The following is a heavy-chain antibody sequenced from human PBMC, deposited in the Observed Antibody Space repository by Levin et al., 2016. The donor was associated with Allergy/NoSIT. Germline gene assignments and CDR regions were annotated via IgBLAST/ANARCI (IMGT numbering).Heavy chain of an antibody. CDR3: AGIGCSDASCYYYSYYYLGV. Sequence: GESLKISCAASGSPLSTYWMHWVRQAPGKGLVWVSRINSAGSSTSYADSVKGRFTISRDNAKNTLYLQMDSLRAEDTAVYYCAGIGCSDASCYYYSYYYLGVWGEGTAVTVSS. D-gene: IGHD2-15*01. V-gene: IGHV3-74*01. CDR2: INSAGSST. CDR1: GSPLSTYW. J-gene: IGHJ6*03.